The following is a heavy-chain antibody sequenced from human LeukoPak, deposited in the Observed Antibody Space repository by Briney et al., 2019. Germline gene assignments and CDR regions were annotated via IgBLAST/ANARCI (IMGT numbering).Heavy chain of an antibody. J-gene: IGHJ4*02. Sequence: SETLSLTCAVYGGSFSGYYWSWIRQPPGKGLEWIGEIIHSGSTNYNPSLKSRVTTSVDTSKNQFSLKLSSVTAADTAVYYCARVPANYYDSSGYETPRGYFDYWGQGTLVTVSS. CDR3: ARVPANYYDSSGYETPRGYFDY. D-gene: IGHD3-22*01. CDR1: GGSFSGYY. V-gene: IGHV4-34*12. CDR2: IIHSGST.